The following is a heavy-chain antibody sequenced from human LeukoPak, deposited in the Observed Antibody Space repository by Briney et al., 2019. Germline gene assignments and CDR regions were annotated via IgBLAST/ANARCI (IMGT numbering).Heavy chain of an antibody. J-gene: IGHJ4*02. Sequence: PGGPLRLPCTTSGFTYRTYWVSGVPQAPGKGVEWVANIKQDGSETYYADSVKGRFTIFRDNAKNSLYLQMDSLRVEDTAVYSCANGDGFDYWGQGTLVIVSS. V-gene: IGHV3-7*01. CDR3: ANGDGFDY. CDR2: IKQDGSET. CDR1: GFTYRTYW. D-gene: IGHD5-24*01.